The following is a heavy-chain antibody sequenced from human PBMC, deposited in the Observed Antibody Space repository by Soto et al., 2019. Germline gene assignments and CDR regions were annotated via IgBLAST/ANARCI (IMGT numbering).Heavy chain of an antibody. J-gene: IGHJ4*02. D-gene: IGHD4-4*01. CDR3: ARSRLTDYSIDY. CDR2: INPNSGAT. Sequence: QVQLVQSGAEVKKPGASVKVSCKPSGYTFTGYYIHWVRQAPGQGLEWMGWINPNSGATNYALKFQGRVTMTRDTSISAAYMALNRLTSDDTAVYYCARSRLTDYSIDYWGQGTLVTVSS. CDR1: GYTFTGYY. V-gene: IGHV1-2*02.